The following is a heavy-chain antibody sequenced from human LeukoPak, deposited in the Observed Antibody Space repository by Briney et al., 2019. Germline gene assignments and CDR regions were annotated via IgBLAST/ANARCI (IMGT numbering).Heavy chain of an antibody. CDR2: IYPADSDI. J-gene: IGHJ5*02. CDR3: ARQEYCSGASCYTWFDP. CDR1: GYSINNYW. Sequence: GESLKISCKGSGYSINNYWIGWVRQMPGKGLEWMGIIYPADSDIRYSPSFQGQVTTSADKSISTAYLQWNSLKASDTAMYYCARQEYCSGASCYTWFDPWGQGTLVTVSS. V-gene: IGHV5-51*01. D-gene: IGHD2-15*01.